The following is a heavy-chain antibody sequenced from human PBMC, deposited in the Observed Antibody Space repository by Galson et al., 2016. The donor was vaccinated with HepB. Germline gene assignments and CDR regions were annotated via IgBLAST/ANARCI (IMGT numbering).Heavy chain of an antibody. CDR3: ARFESGTNDY. Sequence: QSGAEVTKPGESLRISCKGSGYSFTTYWISWVRQMPGKGLEWMGRIHPHDSYTNYSPSFQGHVTISAAKSISTAYLQWSSLKASDTAMYYCARFESGTNDYWGQGTQVTVSS. D-gene: IGHD3-10*01. J-gene: IGHJ4*02. V-gene: IGHV5-10-1*01. CDR1: GYSFTTYW. CDR2: IHPHDSYT.